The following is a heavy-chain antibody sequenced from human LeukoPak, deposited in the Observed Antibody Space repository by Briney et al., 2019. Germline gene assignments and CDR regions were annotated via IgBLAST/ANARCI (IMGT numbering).Heavy chain of an antibody. CDR3: ARGYSSSPLT. J-gene: IGHJ5*02. V-gene: IGHV4-30-2*01. CDR1: GGSISSGSYY. D-gene: IGHD6-6*01. CDR2: IYHSGST. Sequence: SETLSLTCSVSGGSISSGSYYWSWIRQPPGKGLEWIGYIYHSGSTYYNPSLKSRVTISVDRSKNQFSLKLSSVTAADTAVYYCARGYSSSPLTWGQGTLVTVSS.